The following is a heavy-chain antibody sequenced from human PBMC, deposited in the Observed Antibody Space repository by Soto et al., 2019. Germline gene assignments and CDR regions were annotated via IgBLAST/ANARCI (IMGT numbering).Heavy chain of an antibody. D-gene: IGHD6-13*01. Sequence: VKVSCKASGYTFTSYYMHWVRQAPGQGLEWMGIINPSGGSTSYAQKFQGRVTMTRDTSTSTVYMELSSLRSEDTAVYYCAKTRQSSSSWHQDNAFDIWGQGTMVTVSS. CDR2: INPSGGST. J-gene: IGHJ3*02. V-gene: IGHV1-46*03. CDR1: GYTFTSYY. CDR3: AKTRQSSSSWHQDNAFDI.